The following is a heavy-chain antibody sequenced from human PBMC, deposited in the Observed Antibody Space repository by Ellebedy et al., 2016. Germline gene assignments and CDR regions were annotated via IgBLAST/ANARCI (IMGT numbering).Heavy chain of an antibody. CDR1: GYTFTSYD. V-gene: IGHV1-8*01. J-gene: IGHJ4*02. Sequence: ASVKVSCXASGYTFTSYDINWVRQATGQGLEWMGWMNPNSGNTGYAQKFQGRVTMTRNTSISTAYMELSSLRSEDTAVYYCARGGRHIVVVPAAMMDYWGQGTLVTVSS. D-gene: IGHD2-2*01. CDR3: ARGGRHIVVVPAAMMDY. CDR2: MNPNSGNT.